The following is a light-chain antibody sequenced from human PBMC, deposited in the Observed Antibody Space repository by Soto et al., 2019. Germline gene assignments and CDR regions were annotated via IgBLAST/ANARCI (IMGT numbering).Light chain of an antibody. CDR3: QQYGTSIT. Sequence: EIEWTHYPDTQALAPGERANLSCRASQSVSSYLAWYQQKPGQAPRLLIYGASSRATGIPDRFSGSGSGTDFTLTISRLAPEDFAVYYCQQYGTSITFGQGTRPEI. V-gene: IGKV3-20*01. J-gene: IGKJ5*01. CDR2: GAS. CDR1: QSVSSY.